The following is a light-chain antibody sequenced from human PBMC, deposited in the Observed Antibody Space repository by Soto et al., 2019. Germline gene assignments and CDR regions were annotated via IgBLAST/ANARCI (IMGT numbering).Light chain of an antibody. CDR1: QSVSSY. CDR2: DAF. J-gene: IGKJ5*01. Sequence: DIVLPQSPATLSLSPGERATFSCRASQSVSSYLAWYQQKPGQAPRLLIYDAFNRATGIPARFSGSGSGTDFPLTISSLEPGDFAVYYCQQRSYWPPTFGQGTRLEIK. CDR3: QQRSYWPPT. V-gene: IGKV3-11*01.